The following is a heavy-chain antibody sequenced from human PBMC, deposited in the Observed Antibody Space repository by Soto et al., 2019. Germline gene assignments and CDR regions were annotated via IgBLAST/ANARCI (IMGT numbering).Heavy chain of an antibody. D-gene: IGHD4-17*01. CDR1: GFTFSSYG. V-gene: IGHV3-33*01. J-gene: IGHJ4*02. Sequence: QVQLVESGGGVVQPGRSLRLSCAASGFTFSSYGMHWVRQAPGKGLEWVAVIWYDGSNKYYADSVKGRFTISRDNSKNTLYLQINSMRAEDTAVYYCARDQGYWGTVTTGVEFFDYWGQGTLVTVSS. CDR2: IWYDGSNK. CDR3: ARDQGYWGTVTTGVEFFDY.